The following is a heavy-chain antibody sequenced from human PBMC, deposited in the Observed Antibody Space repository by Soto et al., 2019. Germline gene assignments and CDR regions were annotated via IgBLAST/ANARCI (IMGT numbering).Heavy chain of an antibody. D-gene: IGHD6-6*01. CDR1: GYSFTSYW. CDR2: IDPNDSYT. J-gene: IGHJ6*02. Sequence: PGESLKISCKGSGYSFTSYWISWVRQMPGKGLEWMGRIDPNDSYTNYSPSFQGHVTISADKSISTAYLQWSSLKASDTAMYYCASRGGTIAARPVLHYYYYGMDVWGRGTTVTVSS. V-gene: IGHV5-10-1*01. CDR3: ASRGGTIAARPVLHYYYYGMDV.